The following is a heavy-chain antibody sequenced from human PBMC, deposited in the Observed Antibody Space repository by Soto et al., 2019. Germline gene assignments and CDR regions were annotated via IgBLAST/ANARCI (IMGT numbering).Heavy chain of an antibody. V-gene: IGHV5-51*01. CDR2: IYPSDSDT. Sequence: GESLKISCKGSGYNFAVYWIAWVLQMPGKGLELMGIIYPSDSDTRYRPSFQGQVTISADKSISSAYLQWSSLRASDTAMYYCARGGVSTRTFDYWGQGTPVTVS. CDR3: ARGGVSTRTFDY. D-gene: IGHD3-3*01. CDR1: GYNFAVYW. J-gene: IGHJ4*02.